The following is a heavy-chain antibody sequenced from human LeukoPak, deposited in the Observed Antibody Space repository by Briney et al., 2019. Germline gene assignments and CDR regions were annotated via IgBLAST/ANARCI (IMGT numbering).Heavy chain of an antibody. V-gene: IGHV3-21*01. Sequence: GGSLRLSCAASGFTFSSYSMNWVRQAPGKGLEWVSSISSSSSSYIYYADSVKGRFTISRDNAKNSLYLQMNSLRAEDTAVYYCARAFDSSGYYAFGSYYYYMDVWGKGTTVTVSS. J-gene: IGHJ6*03. CDR3: ARAFDSSGYYAFGSYYYYMDV. CDR2: ISSSSSSYI. D-gene: IGHD3-22*01. CDR1: GFTFSSYS.